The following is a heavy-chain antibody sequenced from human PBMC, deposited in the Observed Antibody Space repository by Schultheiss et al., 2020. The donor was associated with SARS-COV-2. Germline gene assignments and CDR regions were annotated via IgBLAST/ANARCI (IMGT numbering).Heavy chain of an antibody. J-gene: IGHJ5*02. V-gene: IGHV3-30*03. CDR3: AREVRRFYYYDSTGRSISFDP. Sequence: GGSLRLSCAASGFTFSSYGMHWVRQTPGKGLERVAFISSDGTNRFYADSVKGRFTVSRDNTKNTLYLQMNDLRVEDTAVYYCAREVRRFYYYDSTGRSISFDPWGEGTLVTVSS. CDR1: GFTFSSYG. D-gene: IGHD3-22*01. CDR2: ISSDGTNR.